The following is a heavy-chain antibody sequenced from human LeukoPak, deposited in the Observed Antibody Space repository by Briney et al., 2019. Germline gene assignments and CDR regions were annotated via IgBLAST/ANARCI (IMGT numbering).Heavy chain of an antibody. J-gene: IGHJ4*02. D-gene: IGHD6-13*01. Sequence: PGGSLRLSCAASGFTFGDYAMHWVRQAPGKGLEWVSGISWNSGSIGYADSVKGRFTISRDNAKNSLYLQMNSLRAEDMALYYCAKDSVAAAGSEGFDYWGQGTLVTVSS. V-gene: IGHV3-9*03. CDR2: ISWNSGSI. CDR3: AKDSVAAAGSEGFDY. CDR1: GFTFGDYA.